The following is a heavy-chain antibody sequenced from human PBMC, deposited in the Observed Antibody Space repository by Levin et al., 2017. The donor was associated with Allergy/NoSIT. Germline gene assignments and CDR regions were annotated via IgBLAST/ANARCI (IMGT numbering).Heavy chain of an antibody. V-gene: IGHV3-11*01. CDR2: ISSSGITM. Sequence: GESLKISCAASGFSFSDYYMNWIRQAPGKGLEWISYISSSGITMYYADSVKGRFTISRDNAKNSLYLQMNSLRAEDTAVYYCARRASPHSNAPWNFDSWGQGALVTVSS. CDR3: ARRASPHSNAPWNFDS. J-gene: IGHJ4*02. CDR1: GFSFSDYY. D-gene: IGHD4-11*01.